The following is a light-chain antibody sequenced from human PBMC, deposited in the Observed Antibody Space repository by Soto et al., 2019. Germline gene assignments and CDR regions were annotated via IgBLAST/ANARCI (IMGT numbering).Light chain of an antibody. V-gene: IGKV3-20*01. CDR1: QSVSGNY. J-gene: IGKJ4*01. CDR2: DAS. Sequence: EIVVTQSPDTLSLSPGESATVSCRASQSVSGNYLAWSQVKPGKAPRLLIDDASSRPSGIPDRFSGSGSGTDFTLTISRVEPEDLAVYYCQQYVGSPLTFAGGTRVDIK. CDR3: QQYVGSPLT.